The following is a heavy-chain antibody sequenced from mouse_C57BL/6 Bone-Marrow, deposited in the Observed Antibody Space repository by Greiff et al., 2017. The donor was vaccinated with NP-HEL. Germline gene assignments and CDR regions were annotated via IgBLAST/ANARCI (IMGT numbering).Heavy chain of an antibody. CDR2: IYPGDGDT. V-gene: IGHV1-82*01. J-gene: IGHJ1*03. Sequence: QVQLKESGPELVKPGASVKISCKASGYAFSSSWMNWVKQRPGKGLEWIGRIYPGDGDTNYNGKFKGKATLTADKSSSTAYMQLSSLTSEDSAVYFCTVITTGGYFDVWGTGTTVTVSS. D-gene: IGHD1-1*01. CDR3: TVITTGGYFDV. CDR1: GYAFSSSW.